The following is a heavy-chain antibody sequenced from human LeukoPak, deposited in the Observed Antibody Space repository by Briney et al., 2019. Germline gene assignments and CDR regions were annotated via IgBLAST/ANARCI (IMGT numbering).Heavy chain of an antibody. CDR2: IYYSGST. CDR1: GGSISSYY. CDR3: ARGLGYCSGGSCYMFRYFDY. V-gene: IGHV4-59*12. J-gene: IGHJ4*02. D-gene: IGHD2-15*01. Sequence: PSETLSLTCTVSGGSISSYYWSWIRQPPGKGLEWIGYIYYSGSTNYNPSLKSRVTISVDTSKNQFSLKLSSVTAADTAVYYCARGLGYCSGGSCYMFRYFDYWGQGTLVTVSS.